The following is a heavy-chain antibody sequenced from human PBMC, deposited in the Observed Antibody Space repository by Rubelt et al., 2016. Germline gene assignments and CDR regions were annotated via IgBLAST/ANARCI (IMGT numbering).Heavy chain of an antibody. J-gene: IGHJ6*02. CDR3: ARDGYSYGDQPDYYYYYGMDV. V-gene: IGHV3-74*01. D-gene: IGHD5-18*01. Sequence: SYADSVKGRFTISRDNAKNTLYLQMNSLRAEDTAVYYCARDGYSYGDQPDYYYYYGMDVWGQGTTVTVSS.